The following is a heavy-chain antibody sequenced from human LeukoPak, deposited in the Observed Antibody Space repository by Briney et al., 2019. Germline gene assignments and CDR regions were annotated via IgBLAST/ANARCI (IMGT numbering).Heavy chain of an antibody. CDR1: GFTFSSYA. CDR2: ISGSGGST. V-gene: IGHV3-23*01. J-gene: IGHJ3*02. D-gene: IGHD6-19*01. Sequence: PGGSLRLSCAASGFTFSSYAMSWVRQAPGKGPEWVSAISGSGGSTYYADSVKGRFTISRDNSKNTLYLQMNSLRAEDTAVYYCAKDRTRGFEDSSGWYRKDAFDIWGQGTMVTVSS. CDR3: AKDRTRGFEDSSGWYRKDAFDI.